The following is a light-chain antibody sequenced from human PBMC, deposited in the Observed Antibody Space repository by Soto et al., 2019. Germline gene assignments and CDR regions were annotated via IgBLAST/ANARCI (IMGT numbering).Light chain of an antibody. CDR1: SSDAGGYNY. CDR3: SSYSSSNTVV. CDR2: EVS. J-gene: IGLJ2*01. Sequence: QSALTQPASVSGSPGQSITISCTGTSSDAGGYNYVSWYQQHPGKAPKLMIYEVSHRPSGVSTRFSGSKSGNTASLTISGRQAEDEADYYCSSYSSSNTVVFGGGTQLTVL. V-gene: IGLV2-14*01.